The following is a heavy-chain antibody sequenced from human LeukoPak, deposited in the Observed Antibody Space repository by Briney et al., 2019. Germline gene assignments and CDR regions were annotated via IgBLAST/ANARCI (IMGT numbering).Heavy chain of an antibody. CDR1: GGTFSSYA. CDR3: ATVGQLVELGFDY. J-gene: IGHJ4*02. Sequence: SVKVSCKASGGTFSSYAISWVRQAPGQGLEWMGRIIPILGIANYAQKFQGRVTITADKSTSTAYMELSSLRSEDTAVYYCATVGQLVELGFDYWGQGTLVTVSS. D-gene: IGHD6-6*01. CDR2: IIPILGIA. V-gene: IGHV1-69*04.